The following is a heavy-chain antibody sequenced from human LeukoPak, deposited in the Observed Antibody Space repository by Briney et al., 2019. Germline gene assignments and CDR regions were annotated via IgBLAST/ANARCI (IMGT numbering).Heavy chain of an antibody. D-gene: IGHD6-19*01. V-gene: IGHV3-23*01. CDR2: ISGSGGST. CDR3: AKPMLPVAGVNYFDY. Sequence: GGSLRLSCAASGFTFSSYAVSWVRQAPGKGLEWVSAISGSGGSTYYADSVKGRFTISRDNSKNTLYLQMNSLRAEDTAVYYCAKPMLPVAGVNYFDYWGQGTLVTVSS. CDR1: GFTFSSYA. J-gene: IGHJ4*02.